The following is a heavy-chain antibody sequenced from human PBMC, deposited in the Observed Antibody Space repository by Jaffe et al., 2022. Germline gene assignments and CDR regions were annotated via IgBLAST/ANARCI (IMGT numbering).Heavy chain of an antibody. CDR1: GYTFTAYS. D-gene: IGHD4-17*01. CDR2: IKANTGNP. V-gene: IGHV7-4-1*02. Sequence: QVQLVQSGSELKKPGASVKVSCKASGYTFTAYSMNWVRQAPGQGLEWMGYIKANTGNPRYAQGFTGRFVFSWDTSVTTAYLQISNVEAEDTAVYYCARDASYGDYDYWGQGSLVTVSS. J-gene: IGHJ4*02. CDR3: ARDASYGDYDY.